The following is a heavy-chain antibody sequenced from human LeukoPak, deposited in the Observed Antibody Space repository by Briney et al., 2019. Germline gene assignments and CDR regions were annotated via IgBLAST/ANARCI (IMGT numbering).Heavy chain of an antibody. Sequence: GGSLRLSCAASGFTFSSYWMHWVRQAPGKGLVWVSRINSDGSSTSYADSVKGRFTISRDNAKNTLYLQMNRLRAEDTAVYYCARDSIAAAGDLDYWGQGTLVAVSS. J-gene: IGHJ4*02. V-gene: IGHV3-74*01. CDR1: GFTFSSYW. D-gene: IGHD6-13*01. CDR3: ARDSIAAAGDLDY. CDR2: INSDGSST.